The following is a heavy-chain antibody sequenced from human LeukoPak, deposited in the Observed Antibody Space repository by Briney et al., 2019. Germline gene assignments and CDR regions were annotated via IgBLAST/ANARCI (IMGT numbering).Heavy chain of an antibody. CDR3: AKGRGYCTGGSCYSDY. CDR1: GFTFSNYA. V-gene: IGHV3-23*01. J-gene: IGHJ4*02. CDR2: ISGSDGST. D-gene: IGHD2-15*01. Sequence: DPGGSLRLSCTASGFTFSNYAMSWVRQAPGKGLERVSTISGSDGSTYYADSVKGRFTISRDNSKNTLYLQMNSLRVEDTAIYYCAKGRGYCTGGSCYSDYWGQGTLVTVSS.